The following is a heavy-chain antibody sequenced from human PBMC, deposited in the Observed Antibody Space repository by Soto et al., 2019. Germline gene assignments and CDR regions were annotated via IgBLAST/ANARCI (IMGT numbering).Heavy chain of an antibody. Sequence: ASVKVSCKVSGYTHTEISMHWVRQAPGKGLEWMGGLDPEDGETIYAQKFQGRATMTEDTSTDTAYMELSSLRSEDTAVYYCARESFRGSGTFLSGMDVWGQGTTVTVSS. V-gene: IGHV1-24*01. CDR1: GYTHTEIS. CDR2: LDPEDGET. D-gene: IGHD3-10*01. J-gene: IGHJ6*02. CDR3: ARESFRGSGTFLSGMDV.